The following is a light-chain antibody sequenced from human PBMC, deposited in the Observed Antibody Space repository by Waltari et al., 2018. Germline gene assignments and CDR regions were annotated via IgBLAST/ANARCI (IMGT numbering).Light chain of an antibody. V-gene: IGKV3-15*01. Sequence: EIVLTQSPATLSLSPGERATLSCRASQSVSSNLAWYQQKPGPAPRLLIYGASSRATGIPDSVSGSGSGADFTLTSSSLEPEDFAVYYCQQYSSWPWTFGLGTKVEIK. CDR1: QSVSSN. CDR2: GAS. J-gene: IGKJ1*01. CDR3: QQYSSWPWT.